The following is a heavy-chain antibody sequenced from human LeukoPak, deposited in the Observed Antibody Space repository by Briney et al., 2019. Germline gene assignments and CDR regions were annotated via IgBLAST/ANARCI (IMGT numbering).Heavy chain of an antibody. CDR2: IYSSGSA. Sequence: SETLSLTCTVSGTSINNNFWTWIRQPPGKGLGWIGYIYSSGSANYNPSLKSRVIISGDTSKNQISLNLTSVTAADTAVYFCARHRDYYDTWGHGTLVTASS. CDR1: GTSINNNF. V-gene: IGHV4-59*08. D-gene: IGHD3-22*01. CDR3: ARHRDYYDT. J-gene: IGHJ4*01.